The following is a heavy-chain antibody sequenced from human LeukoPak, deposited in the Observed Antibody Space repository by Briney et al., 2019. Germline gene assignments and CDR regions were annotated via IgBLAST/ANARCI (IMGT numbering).Heavy chain of an antibody. CDR2: IYYSGSS. Sequence: SETLSLTCTVSGGSIRGYYWSWIRQPPGKGLEWIGCIYYSGSSNYNPSLKSRVTISVDTSRNQFSLKLSSVTAADTAVYYCARDKSSSFYYYYGMDVWGQGTTVTVSS. CDR1: GGSIRGYY. CDR3: ARDKSSSFYYYYGMDV. J-gene: IGHJ6*02. V-gene: IGHV4-59*01. D-gene: IGHD6-13*01.